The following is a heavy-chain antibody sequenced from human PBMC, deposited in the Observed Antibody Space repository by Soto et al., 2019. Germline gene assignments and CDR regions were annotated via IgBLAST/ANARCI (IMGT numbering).Heavy chain of an antibody. Sequence: QVQLQESGPGLVKPSQTLSLTCTVSGGSISSRGYHWSWIRQPPGKGLEWIGCIYYSGSTYYNPSLKSRVTXSLSTXXNLCSLKLSSVTAADTAVYYCARDSSSWTTGLLDYWGQGTLVTVSS. V-gene: IGHV4-30-4*01. J-gene: IGHJ4*02. CDR2: IYYSGST. CDR1: GGSISSRGYH. D-gene: IGHD6-13*01. CDR3: ARDSSSWTTGLLDY.